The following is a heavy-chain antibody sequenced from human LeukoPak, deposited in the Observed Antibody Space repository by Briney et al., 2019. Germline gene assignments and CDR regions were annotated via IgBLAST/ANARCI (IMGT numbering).Heavy chain of an antibody. Sequence: SPTLSLTCSVSGASISSDSGTWVRQPPGKGLGWNGYIYYIVTTNYNTSLTRRATRSLDHPRKQFSLNLISVTAADPPVYFCALAHCSRTNCYDLDYFYYYMDVWGKGTTVTVSS. CDR1: GASISSDS. CDR2: IYYIVTT. V-gene: IGHV4-59*01. J-gene: IGHJ6*03. D-gene: IGHD2-2*01. CDR3: ALAHCSRTNCYDLDYFYYYMDV.